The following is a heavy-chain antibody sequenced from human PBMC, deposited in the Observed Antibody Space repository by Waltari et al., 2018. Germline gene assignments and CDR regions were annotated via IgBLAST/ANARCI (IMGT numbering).Heavy chain of an antibody. CDR3: ARDVPNGYFDY. CDR1: GFTFKNYL. CDR2: INQDGRDK. J-gene: IGHJ4*02. V-gene: IGHV3-7*01. D-gene: IGHD1-1*01. Sequence: EVHLVQSGGGLIQPGGSLRLSCGVSGFTFKNYLMTGVRQAPGKGLEWVANINQDGRDKNYVDSVEGRFTISRDNAQNSVYLQMNSLRAEDTAVYYCARDVPNGYFDYWGSGTLVTVSS.